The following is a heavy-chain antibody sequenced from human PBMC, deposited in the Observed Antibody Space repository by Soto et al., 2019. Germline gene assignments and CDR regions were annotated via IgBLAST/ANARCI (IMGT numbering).Heavy chain of an antibody. CDR2: ISGSGGTT. CDR1: GFTFSIYA. CDR3: EKVGDRSSDLTDLDY. Sequence: PGLSLRLSCAASGFTFSIYAMTWVLQAPGKGLEWVSAISGSGGTTYYADSVKGRFTISRDTSKNTLYLQMNSLRAEDTALYYCEKVGDRSSDLTDLDYWGQGTRVTVSS. J-gene: IGHJ4*02. D-gene: IGHD3-22*01. V-gene: IGHV3-23*01.